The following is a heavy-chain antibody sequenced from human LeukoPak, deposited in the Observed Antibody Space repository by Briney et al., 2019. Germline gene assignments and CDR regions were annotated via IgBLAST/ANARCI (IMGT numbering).Heavy chain of an antibody. CDR2: TYYRSKWYA. D-gene: IGHD1-26*01. V-gene: IGHV6-1*01. CDR3: ARDLGGSHLDH. J-gene: IGHJ4*02. Sequence: SQTLSLTCAISGDSVSSNSAAWNWISQSPSRGLEWLGRTYYRSKWYADNAVSMKSRITINPDTSKNQFSLQLNSVTPEDTAVYYCARDLGGSHLDHWGQGTLVTVSS. CDR1: GDSVSSNSAA.